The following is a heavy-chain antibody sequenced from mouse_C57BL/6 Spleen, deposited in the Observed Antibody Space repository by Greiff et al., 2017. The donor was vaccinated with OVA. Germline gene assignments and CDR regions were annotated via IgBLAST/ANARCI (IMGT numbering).Heavy chain of an antibody. CDR2: INPNNGGT. CDR1: GYTFTDYN. J-gene: IGHJ3*01. D-gene: IGHD4-1*01. Sequence: VQLKESGPELVKPGASVKMSCKASGYTFTDYNMHWVKQSHGKSLEWIGYINPNNGGTSYNQKFKGKATLTVNKSSSTAYMELRSLTSEDSAVYYCARGNWDGGFAYWGQGTLVTVSA. CDR3: ARGNWDGGFAY. V-gene: IGHV1-22*01.